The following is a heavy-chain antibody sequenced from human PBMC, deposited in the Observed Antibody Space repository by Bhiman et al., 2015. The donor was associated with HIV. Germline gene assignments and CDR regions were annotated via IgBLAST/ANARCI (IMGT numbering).Heavy chain of an antibody. CDR1: EFTFSSYE. Sequence: EVQLVESGGGLVQSGGSLRLSCAASEFTFSSYEMNWVRQAPGKGLEWVSYISSSGSTIYYADSVKGRFTISRDNAKNSLYLQMNSLRAEDTAVYYCARVGISSGWPSFDYWGQGTLVTVSS. D-gene: IGHD3-22*01. CDR2: ISSSGSTI. CDR3: ARVGISSGWPSFDY. V-gene: IGHV3-48*03. J-gene: IGHJ4*02.